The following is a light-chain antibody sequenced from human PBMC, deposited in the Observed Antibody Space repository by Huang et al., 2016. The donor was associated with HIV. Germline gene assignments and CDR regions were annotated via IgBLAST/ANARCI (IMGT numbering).Light chain of an antibody. V-gene: IGKV1-39*01. CDR2: AAS. CDR1: QSISSY. Sequence: DIQMTQSPSSQSASVGDRVTITCRARQSISSYLNWYQQKPGKAPNLLIYAASSLQGGIPSRFSGSGSGTDFTLTISSLQPEDFATYYCQQSYSTPYTFGQGTKLEIK. CDR3: QQSYSTPYT. J-gene: IGKJ2*01.